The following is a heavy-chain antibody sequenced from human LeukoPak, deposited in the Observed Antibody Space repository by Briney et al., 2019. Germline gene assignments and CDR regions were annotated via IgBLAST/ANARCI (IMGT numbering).Heavy chain of an antibody. CDR2: INPNSGGT. D-gene: IGHD5-18*01. V-gene: IGHV1-2*02. J-gene: IGHJ5*02. CDR1: GYTFTGYY. Sequence: ASVKVSCKASGYTFTGYYMHWVRQAPGQGLEWMGWINPNSGGTNYAQKFQGRVTMTRDTSISTAYMELSRLRSDDTAVYYCARDLVDTAITSNWFDPWGQGTLVTVSS. CDR3: ARDLVDTAITSNWFDP.